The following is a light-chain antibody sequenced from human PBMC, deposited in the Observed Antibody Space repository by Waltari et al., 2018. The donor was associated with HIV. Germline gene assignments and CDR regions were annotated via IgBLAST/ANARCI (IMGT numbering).Light chain of an antibody. CDR1: QTISNF. V-gene: IGKV1-39*01. J-gene: IGKJ4*01. CDR2: DAS. Sequence: DIQMTQPPPSLPASVRDRVTIACRASQTISNFLNWYVQSPGKAPTLLIHDASSLQSGVPSRFSGSGSGTDFNLTISRLQPEDFATYYCQQSYNTPLTFGGGTEVQI. CDR3: QQSYNTPLT.